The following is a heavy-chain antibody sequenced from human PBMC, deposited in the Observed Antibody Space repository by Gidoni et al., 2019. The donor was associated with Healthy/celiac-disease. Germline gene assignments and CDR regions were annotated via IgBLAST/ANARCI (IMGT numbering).Heavy chain of an antibody. J-gene: IGHJ4*02. D-gene: IGHD3-9*01. Sequence: EVQLVESGGGLVQPGGSLRLSCAASGFTVSSNYMSWVRQAPGKGLEWVSVIYSGGSTYYADSVKGRFTISRDNSKNTLYLQMNSLRAEDTAVYYCASRPNILTAPFDYWGQGTLVTVSS. CDR3: ASRPNILTAPFDY. V-gene: IGHV3-66*01. CDR1: GFTVSSNY. CDR2: IYSGGST.